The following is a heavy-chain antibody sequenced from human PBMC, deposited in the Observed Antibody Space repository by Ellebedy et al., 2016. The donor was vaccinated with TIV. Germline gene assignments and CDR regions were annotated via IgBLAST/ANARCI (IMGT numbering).Heavy chain of an antibody. CDR1: GYDFDNFW. CDR3: AKNRNRYNWNSNFDS. CDR2: VYPGDSDT. D-gene: IGHD1-7*01. J-gene: IGHJ4*02. Sequence: GESLKISCEGSGYDFDNFWIGWVRQTPGKGLEWMGVVYPGDSDTKYNPSFEGQVTISADKSINTAYLQWLSLKASDTAIYFCAKNRNRYNWNSNFDSWGQGTLVTVSS. V-gene: IGHV5-51*01.